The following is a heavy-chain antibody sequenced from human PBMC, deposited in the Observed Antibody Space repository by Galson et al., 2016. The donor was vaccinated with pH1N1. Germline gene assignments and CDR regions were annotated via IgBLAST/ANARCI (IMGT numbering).Heavy chain of an antibody. CDR1: GDTFRTHT. V-gene: IGHV1-69*08. CDR3: ARGGQLVRYFDF. Sequence: SVKVSCKASGDTFRTHTFNWVRQAPGQGLEWMGRITPAFGTADYAQKSQGRVAVTADKSTSTVYMEMLSLKSDDTAVYYCARGGQLVRYFDFWGQGTLVVVSS. J-gene: IGHJ4*02. D-gene: IGHD6-6*01. CDR2: ITPAFGTA.